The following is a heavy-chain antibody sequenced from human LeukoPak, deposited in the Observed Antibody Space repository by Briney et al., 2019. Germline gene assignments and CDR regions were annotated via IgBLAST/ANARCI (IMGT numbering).Heavy chain of an antibody. D-gene: IGHD3-10*01. Sequence: GGSLRLSYTASGFTFGGYAMSWVRQAPGKGLEWVGFIRSKAYGGTTEYAASVKGRFTISRDDSKSIAYLQMNSPKTEDTAVYYCTRGSITMVRGVIIPEYYFDYWGQGTLVTVSS. J-gene: IGHJ4*02. CDR3: TRGSITMVRGVIIPEYYFDY. V-gene: IGHV3-49*04. CDR1: GFTFGGYA. CDR2: IRSKAYGGTT.